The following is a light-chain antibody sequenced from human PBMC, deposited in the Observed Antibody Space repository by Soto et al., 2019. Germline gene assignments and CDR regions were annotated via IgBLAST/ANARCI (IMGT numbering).Light chain of an antibody. CDR3: QQRSNWIT. V-gene: IGKV3D-20*02. J-gene: IGKJ5*01. CDR2: GAS. Sequence: IVLTQSPGTLSLSAGERATLSWRTSQSVHNNYLAWHQQKPGQAPRPLIYGASSRATGIPARLSGSGSGTDFTLTISSLEPEDFAVYYCQQRSNWITFGQGTRLEI. CDR1: QSVHNNY.